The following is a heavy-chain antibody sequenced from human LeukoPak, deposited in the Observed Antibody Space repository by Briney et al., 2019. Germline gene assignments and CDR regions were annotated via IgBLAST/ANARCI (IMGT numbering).Heavy chain of an antibody. CDR3: ARGGLGSAFDN. CDR2: ISGSGGST. J-gene: IGHJ4*02. Sequence: GGSLRLSCAASGFTFGNYALSWVRQAPGKGLECVSAISGSGGSTYSADSLKGRFTISRDNSKNTLYLQINSLRTDDTAVFYCARGGLGSAFDNWGQGTLVTVSS. CDR1: GFTFGNYA. V-gene: IGHV3-23*01. D-gene: IGHD6-19*01.